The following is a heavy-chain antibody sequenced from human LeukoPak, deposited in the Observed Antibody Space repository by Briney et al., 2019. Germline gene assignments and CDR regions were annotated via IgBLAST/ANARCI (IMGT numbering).Heavy chain of an antibody. V-gene: IGHV1-2*02. CDR3: ARDNDSRDPPHFDY. Sequence: ASVKVSCKASGYTFTDYYMHWVRQAPGQGLEWMGWINPNSGGTNYAQKFQGTVTMTRDTSISTAYMELSSLRSEDTAVYYCARDNDSRDPPHFDYWGQGTLVTVSS. CDR1: GYTFTDYY. CDR2: INPNSGGT. D-gene: IGHD3-16*01. J-gene: IGHJ4*02.